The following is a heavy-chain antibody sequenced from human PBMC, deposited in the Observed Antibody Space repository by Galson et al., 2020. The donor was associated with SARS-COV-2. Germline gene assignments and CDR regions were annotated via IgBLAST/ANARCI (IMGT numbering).Heavy chain of an antibody. J-gene: IGHJ4*02. D-gene: IGHD6-19*01. V-gene: IGHV3-20*04. CDR3: ARDRPVAGLDY. Sequence: GESLKISCAVSGFSIDEFGMSWVRQAPGKGLEWVSGINWNGGSTGYAGSVQGRFTISRDNAKNSLYLQMSSLRVEDTALYYCARDRPVAGLDYWGQGTPVTVSS. CDR2: INWNGGST. CDR1: GFSIDEFG.